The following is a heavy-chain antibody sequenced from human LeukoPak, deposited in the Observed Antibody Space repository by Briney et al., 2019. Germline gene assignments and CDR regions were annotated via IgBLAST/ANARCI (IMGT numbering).Heavy chain of an antibody. V-gene: IGHV3-11*01. J-gene: IGHJ5*02. D-gene: IGHD3-22*01. CDR3: ARDYYDTGLFDP. Sequence: GGSLRLSCAAPGFTFSDYYMSWIRQAPGKGLEWVSHISSSGSTIYYADSVKGRFTISRDNAKNSLYLQMNSLRAEDTAVYYCARDYYDTGLFDPWGQGTLVTVSS. CDR2: ISSSGSTI. CDR1: GFTFSDYY.